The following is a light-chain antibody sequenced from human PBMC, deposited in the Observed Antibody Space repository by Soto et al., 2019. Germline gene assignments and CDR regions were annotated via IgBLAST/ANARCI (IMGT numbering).Light chain of an antibody. CDR2: GAS. J-gene: IGKJ5*01. V-gene: IGKV3-20*01. CDR1: QSVSSSY. CDR3: QQYRSSPSIT. Sequence: EIVLTQSPGTLSLSPGERATLSCRASQSVSSSYLAWYQQKPGQAPRLLIYGASSRATAIPDRFSGSGSGTDFTLTISRLEPEDFAVYYCQQYRSSPSITFGQGTRLEIK.